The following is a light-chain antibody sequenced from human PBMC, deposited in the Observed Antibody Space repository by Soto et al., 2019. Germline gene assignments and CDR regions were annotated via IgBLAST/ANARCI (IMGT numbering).Light chain of an antibody. J-gene: IGLJ1*01. CDR2: DVT. CDR3: SSYTSSSTLNYV. CDR1: SSDVGGYNY. Sequence: QSALTQPASVSGSPGQSITISCTGTSSDVGGYNYVSWYQQHPGKAPKLMIYDVTNRPSGVSNRFSGSKSGNTASLTIFGLQAEDEADYYCSSYTSSSTLNYVFGTGTKLTV. V-gene: IGLV2-14*01.